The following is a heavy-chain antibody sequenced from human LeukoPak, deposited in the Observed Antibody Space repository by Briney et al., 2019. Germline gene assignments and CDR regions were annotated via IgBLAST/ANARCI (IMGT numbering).Heavy chain of an antibody. V-gene: IGHV1-18*01. CDR3: ARDYYDSSIDVFDI. CDR1: GYTFTSYG. J-gene: IGHJ3*02. Sequence: ASVKVSCKASGYTFTSYGISWVRQAPGQGLEWMGWISAYNGNTNYAQKLQGRVTMTTDTSTSTVYMELRSLRSDDTAVYYCARDYYDSSIDVFDIWGQGTMVTVSS. D-gene: IGHD3-22*01. CDR2: ISAYNGNT.